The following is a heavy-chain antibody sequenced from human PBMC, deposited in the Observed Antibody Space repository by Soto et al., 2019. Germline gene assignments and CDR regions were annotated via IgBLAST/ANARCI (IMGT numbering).Heavy chain of an antibody. V-gene: IGHV3-74*01. Sequence: EVQLVESGGGLVQPGGSLTLSCAASGFTFSSYWMHWVRQAPGKGVVWVSRINPDGRVTNYADSEKGRFITSRDNAKNTLYLQMNSLRPEDTAVYYCARVGQGAWYFDLWGRGTLVTVSS. CDR3: ARVGQGAWYFDL. D-gene: IGHD1-26*01. CDR2: INPDGRVT. CDR1: GFTFSSYW. J-gene: IGHJ2*01.